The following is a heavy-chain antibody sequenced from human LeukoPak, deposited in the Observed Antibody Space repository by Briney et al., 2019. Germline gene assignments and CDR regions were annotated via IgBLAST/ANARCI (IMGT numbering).Heavy chain of an antibody. CDR1: GFTFSSYG. CDR2: ISGSGGTT. J-gene: IGHJ4*02. V-gene: IGHV3-23*01. Sequence: GGSLRLSCAASGFTFSSYGMSWVRQAPGKGLEWVSTISGSGGTTYYADSVKGRFTISRDSSKNTVDLQMGSLRAEDTAVYYCAKLGYCSSTSCPGFDYWGQGTLVTVSS. D-gene: IGHD2-2*01. CDR3: AKLGYCSSTSCPGFDY.